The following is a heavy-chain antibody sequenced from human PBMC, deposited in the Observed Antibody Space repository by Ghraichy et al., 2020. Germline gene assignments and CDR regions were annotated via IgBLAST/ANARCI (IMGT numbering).Heavy chain of an antibody. D-gene: IGHD3-22*01. CDR2: IYYTGST. CDR1: GGSISSSSYY. V-gene: IGHV4-39*01. CDR3: ATRYYYDGSGHYFDY. J-gene: IGHJ4*02. Sequence: SETLSLTCSVSGGSISSSSYYWGWIRQPPGKGLEWIGSIYYTGSTYYNPSLKSRITISVDTSKNEFSLKLNSVTAADTAVYYCATRYYYDGSGHYFDYWGQGTLVTVSS.